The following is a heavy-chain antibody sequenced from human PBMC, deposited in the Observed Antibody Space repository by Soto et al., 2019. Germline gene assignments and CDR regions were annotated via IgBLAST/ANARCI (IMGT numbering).Heavy chain of an antibody. J-gene: IGHJ4*02. D-gene: IGHD6-19*01. CDR3: AHRQRGIAVAGTDSFDY. Sequence: QITLKESGPTLVNPTQTLTLTCTFSGFSLSTSGVGVGWIRQPPGKALEWLALIYWNDDKRYSPSLKSRLTNTKDTSKNQVVLTMTNMDPVDTATYYCAHRQRGIAVAGTDSFDYWGQGTLVTVSS. CDR1: GFSLSTSGVG. V-gene: IGHV2-5*01. CDR2: IYWNDDK.